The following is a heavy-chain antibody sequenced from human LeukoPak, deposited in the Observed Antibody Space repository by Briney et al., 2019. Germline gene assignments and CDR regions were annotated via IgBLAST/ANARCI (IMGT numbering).Heavy chain of an antibody. CDR1: GHTFSSNI. J-gene: IGHJ3*01. V-gene: IGHV1-3*01. Sequence: AAVTVSRKTSGHTFSSNIINWVRQAPGQRLDWMGWINAGNGNTKYSEKFQGRVTITRDTSASTVYMEMSSLRSEDTAVYYCARERPTTTAFHVWGQGTMVTVS. D-gene: IGHD1-14*01. CDR2: INAGNGNT. CDR3: ARERPTTTAFHV.